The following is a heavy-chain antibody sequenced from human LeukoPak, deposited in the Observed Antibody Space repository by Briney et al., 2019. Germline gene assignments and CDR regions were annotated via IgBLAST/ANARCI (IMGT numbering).Heavy chain of an antibody. D-gene: IGHD4-17*01. CDR1: GFTFSDYY. Sequence: PGGSLRLSCAASGFTFSDYYMSWIRQAPGKGLEWVSYISSSGTTIYYADSVKGRFTISRDNAENSLYLQMNSLRAEDTAVYYCARGTYGDTNYFDYWGQGTLVTVSS. V-gene: IGHV3-11*01. J-gene: IGHJ4*02. CDR2: ISSSGTTI. CDR3: ARGTYGDTNYFDY.